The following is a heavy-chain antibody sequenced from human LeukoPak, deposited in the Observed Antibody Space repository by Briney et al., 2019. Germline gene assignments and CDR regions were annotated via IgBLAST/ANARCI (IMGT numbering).Heavy chain of an antibody. V-gene: IGHV1-8*01. CDR3: AGATNEYYYYYYMDV. CDR1: GYTFTSYD. CDR2: MNPNSGNT. J-gene: IGHJ6*03. Sequence: ASVKVSCKASGYTFTSYDINWVRQATGQGLEWMGWMNPNSGNTGYAQKFQGRVTMTRNTSISTAYMELSSLRSEDTAVYYCAGATNEYYYYYYMDVWGKGTTVTVSS.